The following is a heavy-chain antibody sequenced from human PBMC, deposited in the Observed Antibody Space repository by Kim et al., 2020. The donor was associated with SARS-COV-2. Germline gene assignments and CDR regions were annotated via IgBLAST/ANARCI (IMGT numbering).Heavy chain of an antibody. CDR3: ARLRSSSGGYFEN. J-gene: IGHJ4*02. CDR1: GGSISRSSYY. D-gene: IGHD6-6*01. V-gene: IGHV4-39*01. CDR2: VYSSGST. Sequence: SETLSLTCTVSGGSISRSSYYWDWIRQPPGKGLEWIGNVYSSGSTYYNPSLKSRVTISVDTSKNQFSLKLSSVTAADTAVYYCARLRSSSGGYFENWGRGTLVTVSS.